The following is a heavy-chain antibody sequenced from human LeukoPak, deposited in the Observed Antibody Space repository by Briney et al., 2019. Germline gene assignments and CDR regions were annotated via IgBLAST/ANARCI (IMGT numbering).Heavy chain of an antibody. V-gene: IGHV3-48*02. J-gene: IGHJ4*02. CDR1: GFTLSNYN. CDR3: ARDLAVAGSFDY. D-gene: IGHD6-19*01. CDR2: ISSSSSTI. Sequence: PGGSLRLSCAASGFTLSNYNMNWVRQAPGKGVGWVSYISSSSSTIYYADSVEGRFTISRDNAKNSLYLQMNSLRDEDTAVYYCARDLAVAGSFDYWGQGTLVTVSS.